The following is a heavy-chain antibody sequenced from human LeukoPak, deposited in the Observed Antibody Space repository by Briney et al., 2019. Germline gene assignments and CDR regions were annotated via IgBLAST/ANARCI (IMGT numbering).Heavy chain of an antibody. CDR2: ISSTSTII. Sequence: PGGSLRLSCAASGFTFSSYWMHWVRQAPGKGLEWVSYISSTSTIIYYADSVKGRFTISRDNSKNTLYLQMNSLRAEDTAVYYCAKVSSSFMITFGGVTFDYWGQGTLVTVSS. CDR3: AKVSSSFMITFGGVTFDY. CDR1: GFTFSSYW. V-gene: IGHV3-48*01. J-gene: IGHJ4*02. D-gene: IGHD3-16*01.